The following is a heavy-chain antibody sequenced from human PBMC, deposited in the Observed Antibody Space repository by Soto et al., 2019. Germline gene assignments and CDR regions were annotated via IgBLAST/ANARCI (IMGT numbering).Heavy chain of an antibody. CDR1: GGTFSSYA. CDR2: ISGSGGST. V-gene: IGHV3-23*01. CDR3: AAAGSSLSNYYGMDV. J-gene: IGHJ6*02. Sequence: GGSLRLSCAASGGTFSSYAMSWVRQAPGKGLEWVSAISGSGGSTYYADSVKGRFTISRDNSKNTLYLQMNSLRSEDTAVYYCAAAGSSLSNYYGMDVWGQGTTVTVSS. D-gene: IGHD1-26*01.